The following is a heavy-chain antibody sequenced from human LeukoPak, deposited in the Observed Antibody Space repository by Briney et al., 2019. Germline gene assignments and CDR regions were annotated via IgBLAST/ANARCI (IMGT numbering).Heavy chain of an antibody. CDR3: ARGPYCSSTSCYYYYGMDV. CDR2: IYYSGST. D-gene: IGHD2-2*01. J-gene: IGHJ6*02. CDR1: GGSISSYY. Sequence: SETLSLTCTVSGGSISSYYWSWIRQPPGKGLEWIGYIYYSGSTNYNPPLKSRVTISVDTSKNQFSLKLSSVTAADTAVYYCARGPYCSSTSCYYYYGMDVWGQGTTVTVSS. V-gene: IGHV4-59*01.